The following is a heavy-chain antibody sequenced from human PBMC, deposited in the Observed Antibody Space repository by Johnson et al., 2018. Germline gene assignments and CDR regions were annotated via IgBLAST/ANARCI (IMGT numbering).Heavy chain of an antibody. J-gene: IGHJ6*02. Sequence: VQLVQSGGGLVQPGRSLRLSCAASGFTFDDFAMHWVRQAPGKGLERVSGISWNSGSIGYADSVKGRFTISRDNSKNSLYLQMNSLRAEETALYYCAKDGSSGPFYYNGMDVWGQGTTVTVSS. CDR1: GFTFDDFA. CDR3: AKDGSSGPFYYNGMDV. D-gene: IGHD6-6*01. CDR2: ISWNSGSI. V-gene: IGHV3-9*01.